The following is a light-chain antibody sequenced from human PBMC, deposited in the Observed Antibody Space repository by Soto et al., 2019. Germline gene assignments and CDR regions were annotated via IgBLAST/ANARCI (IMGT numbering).Light chain of an antibody. V-gene: IGLV2-14*03. J-gene: IGLJ1*01. CDR3: SSFTSNRIYV. CDR2: GVT. Sequence: QSALTQPTSVSGSPGQSISISCTGNHHDIGTYDYVSWYQQHPGRAPRLLIHGVTTRASGISDRFSASKSGLTASLTISGLQPEDEADYYCSSFTSNRIYVFGPGTKVTVL. CDR1: HHDIGTYDY.